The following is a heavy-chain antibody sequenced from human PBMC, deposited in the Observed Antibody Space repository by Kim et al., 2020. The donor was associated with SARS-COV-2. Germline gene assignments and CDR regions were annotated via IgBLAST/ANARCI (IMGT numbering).Heavy chain of an antibody. Sequence: GGSLRLSCSASGFIFNDFGMHWVRRAPGKGLQCVALISYEGSKKYYADSLKGRFTIFRDSSKNTLYLQMDSLRPEDTAVYFCAKDKSLFMITFGGESGGMDVWGQGTTVTASS. D-gene: IGHD3-16*01. V-gene: IGHV3-30*18. J-gene: IGHJ6*01. CDR3: AKDKSLFMITFGGESGGMDV. CDR2: ISYEGSKK. CDR1: GFIFNDFG.